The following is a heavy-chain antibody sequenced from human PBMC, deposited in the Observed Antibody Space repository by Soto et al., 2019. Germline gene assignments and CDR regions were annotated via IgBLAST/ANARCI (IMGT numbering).Heavy chain of an antibody. CDR1: GGTFSSYA. Sequence: SVKVSCKASGGTFSSYAISWVRQAPGQGLEWMGGIIPIFGTANYAQKFQGRVTITADESTSTAYMELSSLRSEDTAVYYCARIKACSSTSCYGEGYYYYYGMDVWGQGTTVTVSS. J-gene: IGHJ6*02. V-gene: IGHV1-69*13. CDR3: ARIKACSSTSCYGEGYYYYYGMDV. D-gene: IGHD2-2*01. CDR2: IIPIFGTA.